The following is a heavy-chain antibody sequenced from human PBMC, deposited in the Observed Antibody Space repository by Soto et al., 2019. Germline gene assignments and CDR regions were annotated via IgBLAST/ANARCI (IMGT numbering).Heavy chain of an antibody. J-gene: IGHJ6*02. V-gene: IGHV3-33*01. Sequence: ESGGGVVQPGRSLRLSCAASGFTFSSYGMHWVRQAPGKGLAWVAVIWYDGSNKYYADSVKGRFTISRDNSKNTLYLQMNSLRAENTAVYYCARDRGYSYGPDYYYYGMDVWGQGTTVTVSS. D-gene: IGHD5-18*01. CDR1: GFTFSSYG. CDR3: ARDRGYSYGPDYYYYGMDV. CDR2: IWYDGSNK.